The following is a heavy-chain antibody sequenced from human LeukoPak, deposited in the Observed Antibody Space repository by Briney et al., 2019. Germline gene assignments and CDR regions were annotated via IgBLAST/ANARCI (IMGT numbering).Heavy chain of an antibody. Sequence: ASVKVSCKASGYTFTSYYMHWVRQAPGQGLEWMGIINPSGGSTSYAQKSQGRVTMTRDTSTSTVYMELSSLRSEDTAVYYCARAGITMVRGDPPNWFDPWGQGTLVTVSS. D-gene: IGHD3-10*01. CDR2: INPSGGST. CDR3: ARAGITMVRGDPPNWFDP. J-gene: IGHJ5*02. CDR1: GYTFTSYY. V-gene: IGHV1-46*01.